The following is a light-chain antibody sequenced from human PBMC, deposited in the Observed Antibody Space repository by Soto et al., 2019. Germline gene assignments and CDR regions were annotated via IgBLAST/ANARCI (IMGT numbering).Light chain of an antibody. J-gene: IGKJ2*01. V-gene: IGKV1-5*01. CDR2: DAA. Sequence: DIQKTQSPSTLSVSVGDRVTITCRASQSVSIWLAWYQQKPGKAPRLLIYDAASLKTGVPSRFSGSGSGTNFTLTISSLQPDDFATYYCQYDSSFGQGTKVDI. CDR3: QYDSS. CDR1: QSVSIW.